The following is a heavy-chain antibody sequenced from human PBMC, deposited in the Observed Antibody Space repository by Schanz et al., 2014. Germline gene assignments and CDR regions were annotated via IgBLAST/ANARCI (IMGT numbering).Heavy chain of an antibody. CDR1: GYTFTTYY. CDR3: TSEAHNHDGLRSYSNV. V-gene: IGHV1-46*01. Sequence: QVQLVQSGAEVKKPGASMKVSCKASGYTFTTYYMLWVRQAPGQGLEWMGIINPSGGSTRYGQKFQGRITVTTDTSTSTVYLELSSLRSEDTAVYFCTSEAHNHDGLRSYSNVWGQGTTVTVS. D-gene: IGHD3-10*01. CDR2: INPSGGST. J-gene: IGHJ6*02.